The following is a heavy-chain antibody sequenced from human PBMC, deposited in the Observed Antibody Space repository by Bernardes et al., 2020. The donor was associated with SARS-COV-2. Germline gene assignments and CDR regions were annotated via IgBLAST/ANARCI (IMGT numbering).Heavy chain of an antibody. V-gene: IGHV1-2*02. CDR1: GYTFTDYF. D-gene: IGHD2-21*02. J-gene: IGHJ4*02. Sequence: SLKVSCKASGYTFTDYFIHWVRQAPGQRLEWMGWINPNTGGTNYVQKFQGRVTMTRDTSITTAYMELSWLGSDDTAIYYCARTRTTISTTGIPVDYWGQGTLVTVSS. CDR2: INPNTGGT. CDR3: ARTRTTISTTGIPVDY.